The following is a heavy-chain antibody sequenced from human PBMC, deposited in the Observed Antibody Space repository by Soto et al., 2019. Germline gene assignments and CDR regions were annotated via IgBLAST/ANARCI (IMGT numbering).Heavy chain of an antibody. V-gene: IGHV3-23*01. CDR1: GFPLSTYG. CDR3: ARIRGYWYGLDV. CDR2: ITGTGGNT. J-gene: IGHJ6*02. Sequence: EVQLLESGGGLVQPGGSLRLSCAASGFPLSTYGMTWVRQAPGKGLEWVSAITGTGGNTYYVDSVKGRFTSSRDISKNMLYLQVNSLRVEDTAVYYCARIRGYWYGLDVWGQGTTVTVSS.